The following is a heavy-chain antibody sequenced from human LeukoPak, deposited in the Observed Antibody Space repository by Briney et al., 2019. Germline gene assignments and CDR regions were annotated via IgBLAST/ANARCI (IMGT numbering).Heavy chain of an antibody. D-gene: IGHD3-10*01. CDR3: ARLIRGGIDY. CDR1: GGSISSYY. Sequence: SETLSLTCTVSGGSISSYYWSWIRQPPGKGLEWIGYIYYSGSTNYNPSLKSRVTISVDTSKNQFSLKLSSVTAADTAVYYCARLIRGGIDYWGQGTLVTVSS. J-gene: IGHJ4*02. CDR2: IYYSGST. V-gene: IGHV4-59*08.